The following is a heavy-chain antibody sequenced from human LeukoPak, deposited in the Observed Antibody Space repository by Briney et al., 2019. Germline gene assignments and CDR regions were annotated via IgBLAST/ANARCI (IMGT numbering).Heavy chain of an antibody. CDR1: GFTFDDYG. J-gene: IGHJ5*02. D-gene: IGHD6-19*01. CDR3: ARHEGIAVASNWFDP. V-gene: IGHV3-20*04. CDR2: INWNGAST. Sequence: GGSLRLSCAASGFTFDDYGMSWVRQAPGKGLEWASDINWNGASTGYGDSLKGRFTISRDNAKNSLYLQMNSLRAEDTAFYYCARHEGIAVASNWFDPWGQGTLVTVSS.